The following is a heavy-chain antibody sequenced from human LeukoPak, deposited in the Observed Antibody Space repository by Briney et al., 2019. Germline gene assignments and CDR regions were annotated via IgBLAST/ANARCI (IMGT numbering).Heavy chain of an antibody. CDR1: GGSISSGSYY. Sequence: SETLSLTCTVSGGSISSGSYYWSWIRQPAGKGLEWIGRIYTSGSTNYIPSLKSRVTISVDTSKNQFSLKLSSVTAADTAVYYCARYDSINDAFDIWGQGTMVTVSS. CDR2: IYTSGST. J-gene: IGHJ3*02. CDR3: ARYDSINDAFDI. D-gene: IGHD3-22*01. V-gene: IGHV4-61*02.